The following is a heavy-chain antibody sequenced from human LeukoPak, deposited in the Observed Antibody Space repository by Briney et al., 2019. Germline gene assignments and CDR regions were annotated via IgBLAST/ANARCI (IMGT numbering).Heavy chain of an antibody. V-gene: IGHV3-53*01. J-gene: IGHJ4*02. CDR2: MFSGGNT. Sequence: PGGSLRLSCAASGFIVSNNYMSWVRQAPGKGLEWVSAMFSGGNTYYADSVKGRFIISRDDSKNTVYLQMTSLRVEDTAVYYCASRETSGWYAYWGQGTLVTVSS. CDR3: ASRETSGWYAY. D-gene: IGHD6-19*01. CDR1: GFIVSNNY.